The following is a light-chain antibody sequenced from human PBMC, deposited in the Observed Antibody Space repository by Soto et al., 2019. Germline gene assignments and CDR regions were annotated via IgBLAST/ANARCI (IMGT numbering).Light chain of an antibody. CDR2: LNSDGSH. J-gene: IGLJ2*01. V-gene: IGLV4-69*01. Sequence: QSVLTQSPSASASLGASVKLTCTLSSGHSSYAIAWHQQQPEKGPRYLMKLNSDGSHSKGDGIPDRFSGSISGAERYLTISSLQSEAEADYYCQTWGTGIVVFGGGTKLTVL. CDR1: SGHSSYA. CDR3: QTWGTGIVV.